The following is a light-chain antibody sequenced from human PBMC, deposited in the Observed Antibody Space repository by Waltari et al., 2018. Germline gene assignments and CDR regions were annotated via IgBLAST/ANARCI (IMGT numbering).Light chain of an antibody. Sequence: QSALTQPASVSGSPGQSITISCTGTNSDIGASNYVSWYQQHPGKAPILIIFDVPFRSAGVSHRCPGSKSGNTASLTISGLQAEDEADYFCASYIGSALELFGGGTRLTVL. CDR1: NSDIGASNY. J-gene: IGLJ3*02. CDR2: DVP. V-gene: IGLV2-14*03. CDR3: ASYIGSALEL.